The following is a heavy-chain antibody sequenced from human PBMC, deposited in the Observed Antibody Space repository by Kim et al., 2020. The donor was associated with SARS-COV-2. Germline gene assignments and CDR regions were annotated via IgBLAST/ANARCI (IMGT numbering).Heavy chain of an antibody. V-gene: IGHV4-30-2*01. Sequence: HPPHRSRVTISGDRSKNQFSLKLSSVTAADTAVYYCARGYGSGSPYGMDVWGQGTTVTVSS. D-gene: IGHD3-10*01. J-gene: IGHJ6*02. CDR3: ARGYGSGSPYGMDV.